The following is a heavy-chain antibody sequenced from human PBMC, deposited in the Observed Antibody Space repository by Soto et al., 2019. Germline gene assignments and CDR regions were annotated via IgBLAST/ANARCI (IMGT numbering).Heavy chain of an antibody. CDR2: IYYTGST. CDR3: ARGVDGYSYGVDY. Sequence: PSETLSLTCTVSGVSIIPSYWSWIRQPPGKGLEWIGSIYYTGSTNNNPSLKSRVTISVDTSKNQFSLKLSSVTAADTATYYCARGVDGYSYGVDYWGQGAMVTSPQ. V-gene: IGHV4-59*01. D-gene: IGHD5-18*01. J-gene: IGHJ4*02. CDR1: GVSIIPSY.